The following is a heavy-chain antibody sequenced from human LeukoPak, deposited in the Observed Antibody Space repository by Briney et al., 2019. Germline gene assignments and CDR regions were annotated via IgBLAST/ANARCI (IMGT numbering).Heavy chain of an antibody. CDR3: ARDLRHSSGWYHDAFDI. V-gene: IGHV1-18*01. CDR2: ISAYNGDT. CDR1: GYTFTSYG. D-gene: IGHD6-19*01. J-gene: IGHJ3*02. Sequence: ASVKVSCKASGYTFTSYGISWVRQAPGQGLEWMGWISAYNGDTNYAQKLQDRVTMTTDTSTSTVYMEVRSLRSDDTAVYYCARDLRHSSGWYHDAFDIWGQGTMVTVSS.